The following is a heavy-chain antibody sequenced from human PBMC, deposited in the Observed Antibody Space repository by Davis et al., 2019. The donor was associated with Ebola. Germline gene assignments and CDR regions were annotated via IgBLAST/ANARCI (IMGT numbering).Heavy chain of an antibody. D-gene: IGHD1-1*01. V-gene: IGHV1-69*04. CDR2: IIPFVGIA. Sequence: AASVTVSCKASVGTFSSDGISWVRQPPGQGLEWMGRIIPFVGIANYAPKFQGRVTITADKSASTANIEVNSLRSEDTAVYYCASGGNWNLDYGMDVWGQGTTVTVSS. CDR3: ASGGNWNLDYGMDV. CDR1: VGTFSSDG. J-gene: IGHJ6*02.